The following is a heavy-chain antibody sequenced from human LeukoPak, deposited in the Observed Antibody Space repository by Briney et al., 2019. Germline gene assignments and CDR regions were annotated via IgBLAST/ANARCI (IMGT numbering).Heavy chain of an antibody. V-gene: IGHV3-66*02. CDR2: ISNDGKT. J-gene: IGHJ4*02. CDR1: GFSVSRNY. CDR3: ARGPRDPTEFCSRGTCAPTYEV. Sequence: GGSLRLSCAASGFSVSRNYMMWVRQAPGKGLEWVSVISNDGKTNYADSVKGRFTISKDNSKNTVYLQMNNLRTEDTAVYYCARGPRDPTEFCSRGTCAPTYEVWGQGALVTVSS. D-gene: IGHD2-15*01.